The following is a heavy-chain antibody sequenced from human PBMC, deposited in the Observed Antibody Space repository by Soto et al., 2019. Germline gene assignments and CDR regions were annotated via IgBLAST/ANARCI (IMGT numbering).Heavy chain of an antibody. J-gene: IGHJ6*02. CDR2: IIPIFGTA. CDR3: ARDVGALTYYDFWSGLGYYYYGMDV. D-gene: IGHD3-3*01. V-gene: IGHV1-69*13. CDR1: GYTFSNYA. Sequence: GASVKVSCKASGYTFSNYAISWVRQAPGQGLEWMGGIIPIFGTANYAQKFQGRVTITADESTSTAYMELSSLRSEDTAVYYCARDVGALTYYDFWSGLGYYYYGMDVWGQGTTVTVSS.